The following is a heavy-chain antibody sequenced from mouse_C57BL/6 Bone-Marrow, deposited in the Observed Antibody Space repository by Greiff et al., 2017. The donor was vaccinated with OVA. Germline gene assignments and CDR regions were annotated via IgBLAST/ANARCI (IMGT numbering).Heavy chain of an antibody. CDR3: ARWGYDYDGSFAY. D-gene: IGHD2-4*01. V-gene: IGHV1-85*01. J-gene: IGHJ3*01. Sequence: QVQLKESGPELVKPGASVKLSCKASGYTFPSYDINWVKQRPGQGLEWIGWIYPRDGSTTYNEQVKGQATLTVDTSSSTAYMELHSLTSEDSAVYFCARWGYDYDGSFAYWGQGTLVTVSA. CDR2: IYPRDGST. CDR1: GYTFPSYD.